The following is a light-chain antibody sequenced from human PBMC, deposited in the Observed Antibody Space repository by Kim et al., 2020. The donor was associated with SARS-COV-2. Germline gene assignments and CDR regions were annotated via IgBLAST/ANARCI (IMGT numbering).Light chain of an antibody. CDR2: GAS. V-gene: IGKV1-6*01. CDR3: LQDYNYPLT. CDR1: QDIGNA. J-gene: IGKJ4*01. Sequence: AIQMTQSPSSLSASVGDRVTITCRASQDIGNALGWYQQKPGKAPKLLIYGASSLQSGVPSRFSGSGSGTDFTLTVSSLQPGDFATYYCLQDYNYPLTFGGGTKVEI.